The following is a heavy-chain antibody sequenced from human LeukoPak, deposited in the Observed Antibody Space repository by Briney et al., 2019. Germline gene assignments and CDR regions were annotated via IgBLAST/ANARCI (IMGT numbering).Heavy chain of an antibody. V-gene: IGHV1-8*01. Sequence: ASVKVSCKASGYTFTSYDINWVRQATGQGLEWMGWMNPNSDNTGYAQKFQGRVTMTRNTSISTAYMELSSLRSEDTAVYYCARGPGYCYGRYYYYFSGMDVWGQGTTVTVSS. CDR1: GYTFTSYD. D-gene: IGHD5-18*01. J-gene: IGHJ6*02. CDR3: ARGPGYCYGRYYYYFSGMDV. CDR2: MNPNSDNT.